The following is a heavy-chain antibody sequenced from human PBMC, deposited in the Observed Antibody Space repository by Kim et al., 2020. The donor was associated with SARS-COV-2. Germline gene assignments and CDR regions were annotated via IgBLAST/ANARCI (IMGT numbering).Heavy chain of an antibody. D-gene: IGHD2-15*01. CDR2: IYPGDSDT. J-gene: IGHJ4*02. CDR3: ARRGAAWGYCSGGSCYRLDTLGYYFDY. Sequence: GESLKISCKGSGYSFTSYWIGWVRQMPGKGLEWMGIIYPGDSDTRYSPSFQGQVTISADKSISTAYLQWSSLTASDTAMYYCARRGAAWGYCSGGSCYRLDTLGYYFDYWGQGTLVTVSS. V-gene: IGHV5-51*01. CDR1: GYSFTSYW.